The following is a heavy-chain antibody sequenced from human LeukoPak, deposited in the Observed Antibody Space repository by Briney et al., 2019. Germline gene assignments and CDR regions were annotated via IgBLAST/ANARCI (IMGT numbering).Heavy chain of an antibody. CDR1: AGSISLYNTYY. CDR3: AKSDYYCASDY. D-gene: IGHD3-10*01. V-gene: IGHV4-59*01. CDR2: IYYSGIT. J-gene: IGHJ4*02. Sequence: SETLSLTCTVSAGSISLYNTYYWHWIRQSPGKGLEWIGYIYYSGITRYNPSLKSRVTIYVDTFRNQFSLKLTSVTAADTAIYYCAKSDYYCASDYWGQGTLVTVSS.